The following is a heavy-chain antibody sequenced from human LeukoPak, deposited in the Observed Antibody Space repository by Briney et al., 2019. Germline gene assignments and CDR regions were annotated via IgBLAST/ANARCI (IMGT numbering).Heavy chain of an antibody. V-gene: IGHV3-21*01. J-gene: IGHJ4*02. CDR1: GFTFSSYG. Sequence: GGSLRLSCAASGFTFSSYGLNWVRQAPGKGLEWVSTISSGGHIYYEDSVKGRFTISRDNAKNSLYLQMNSLRAEDTAVYYCARDQDGGKYYYESSGYSHWGQGLLVTVS. D-gene: IGHD3-22*01. CDR2: ISSGGHI. CDR3: ARDQDGGKYYYESSGYSH.